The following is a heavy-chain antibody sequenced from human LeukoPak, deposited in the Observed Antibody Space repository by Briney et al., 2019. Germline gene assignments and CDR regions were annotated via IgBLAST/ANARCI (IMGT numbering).Heavy chain of an antibody. CDR1: GYTFTDYG. CDR2: ISNYNYKT. CDR3: ARWSGGSDWRYHYGMDV. Sequence: ASVKVSCKASGYTFTDYGSSWVRQAPGQGLEWMGWISNYNYKTNYAQKFQGRVTVTTDTSTNTAYMELRSLRSDDTAVYYCARWSGGSDWRYHYGMDVWGKGTTVTVSS. V-gene: IGHV1-18*01. D-gene: IGHD6-19*01. J-gene: IGHJ6*04.